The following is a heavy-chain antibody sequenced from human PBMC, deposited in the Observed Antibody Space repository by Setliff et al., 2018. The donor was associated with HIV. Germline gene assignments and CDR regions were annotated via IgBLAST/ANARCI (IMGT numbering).Heavy chain of an antibody. V-gene: IGHV4-61*09. CDR3: AKRTFGSGRLDP. J-gene: IGHJ5*02. CDR1: GGSIRTGNYY. D-gene: IGHD3-16*01. Sequence: PSETLSLTCTVSGGSIRTGNYYWNWIRQPAGKGLEWIGHIHTTGSITYNPSLRSRVTISLDTSKNQVSLSLASVTAADTAVYYCAKRTFGSGRLDPWGQGTLVTVSS. CDR2: IHTTGSI.